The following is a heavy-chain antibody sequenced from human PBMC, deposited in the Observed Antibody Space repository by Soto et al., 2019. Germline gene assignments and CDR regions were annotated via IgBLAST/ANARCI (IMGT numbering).Heavy chain of an antibody. D-gene: IGHD6-13*01. J-gene: IGHJ6*02. CDR2: IYPGDSDT. CDR3: ARTAAAGKYYYGVDV. Sequence: PGESLKISCKGSGYSFTSYWIGWVRQMPGKGLEWMGIIYPGDSDTRYSPSFQGQVTISADKSISTAYLQWSSLKASDTAMYYCARTAAAGKYYYGVDVWCQGTTVTVSS. V-gene: IGHV5-51*01. CDR1: GYSFTSYW.